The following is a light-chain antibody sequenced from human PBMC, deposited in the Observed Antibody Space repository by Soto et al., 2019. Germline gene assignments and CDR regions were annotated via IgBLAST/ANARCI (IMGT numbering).Light chain of an antibody. CDR3: SSYTSTSIYV. Sequence: QSALTQPASVSGSPGQSITISCTGTSSDVGGYNFVSWYQQHPGKAPKLMIYDLSNRPSGVSNRFSGSKSGNTASLTISGLQAEDEGDYYCSSYTSTSIYVFGTGT. CDR2: DLS. V-gene: IGLV2-14*01. CDR1: SSDVGGYNF. J-gene: IGLJ1*01.